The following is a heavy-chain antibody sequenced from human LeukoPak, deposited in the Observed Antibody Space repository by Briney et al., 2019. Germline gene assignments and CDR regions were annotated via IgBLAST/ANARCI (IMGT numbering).Heavy chain of an antibody. CDR2: VYDIGST. V-gene: IGHV4-59*11. CDR1: GGSIGSHY. CDR3: ARGGVLKSVDY. Sequence: LETLSLTCTVSGGSIGSHYWTWIRQTPGKGLEWIGYVYDIGSTKYNPSLKSRVTISVDTSKSQLSLRLSSVTAADTAVYYCARGGVLKSVDYWGQGTLVAVSS. J-gene: IGHJ4*02. D-gene: IGHD3-16*01.